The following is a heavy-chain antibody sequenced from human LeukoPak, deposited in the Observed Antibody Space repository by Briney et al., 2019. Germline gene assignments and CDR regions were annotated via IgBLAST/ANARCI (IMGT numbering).Heavy chain of an antibody. CDR2: ITYDGSNK. CDR1: GFTLSNYA. V-gene: IGHV3-30*04. D-gene: IGHD3-22*01. CDR3: AKAPYYYDSSGYWFDP. Sequence: PGGSLRLSCAASGFTLSNYAMHWVRQAPGKGLEWVAIITYDGSNKDYADVVKSRFTISRDNSKNTLYLQMNSLRAEDTALYYCAKAPYYYDSSGYWFDPWGQGTLVTVSS. J-gene: IGHJ5*02.